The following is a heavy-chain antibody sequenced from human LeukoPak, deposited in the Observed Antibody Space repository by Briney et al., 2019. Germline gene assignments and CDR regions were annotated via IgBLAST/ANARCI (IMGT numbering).Heavy chain of an antibody. Sequence: SETLSLTCAVYGGSISSGGYSWSWIRQPPGKGLEWIGYIYHSGSTYYNPSLKSRVTISVDRSKNQFSLKLSSVTAADTAVYYCARVRASEYSYGSPVYFDYWGQGTLVTVSS. CDR3: ARVRASEYSYGSPVYFDY. J-gene: IGHJ4*02. V-gene: IGHV4-30-2*01. D-gene: IGHD5-18*01. CDR1: GGSISSGGYS. CDR2: IYHSGST.